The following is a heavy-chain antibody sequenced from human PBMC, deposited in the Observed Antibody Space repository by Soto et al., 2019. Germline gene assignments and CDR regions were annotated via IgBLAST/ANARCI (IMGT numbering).Heavy chain of an antibody. Sequence: PGGSLRLSCAASGFTFSDYYMSWIRQAPGKGLEWVSYISSSGSTIYYADSAKGRFTISRDNAKNSLYLQMNSLRAEDTAVYYCARERQYQLLPYYYYGMDVWGQGTTVTVSS. D-gene: IGHD2-2*01. J-gene: IGHJ6*02. V-gene: IGHV3-11*01. CDR3: ARERQYQLLPYYYYGMDV. CDR1: GFTFSDYY. CDR2: ISSSGSTI.